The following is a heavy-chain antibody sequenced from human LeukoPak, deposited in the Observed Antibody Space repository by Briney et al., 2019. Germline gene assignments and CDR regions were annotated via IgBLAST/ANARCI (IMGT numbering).Heavy chain of an antibody. D-gene: IGHD5-24*01. CDR3: ARDLYGYNLMDFDY. J-gene: IGHJ4*02. Sequence: PGGSLRLFCAASGFTFRSYGMSWVRQAPGKGLEWVSSISSSSSYIYYADSVKGRFTISRDNAKNSLYLQMNSLRAEDTAVYYCARDLYGYNLMDFDYWGQGTLVTVSS. CDR2: ISSSSSYI. CDR1: GFTFRSYG. V-gene: IGHV3-21*01.